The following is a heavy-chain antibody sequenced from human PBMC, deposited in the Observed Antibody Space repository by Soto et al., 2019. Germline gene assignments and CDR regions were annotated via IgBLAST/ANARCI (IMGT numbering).Heavy chain of an antibody. CDR3: ARAPFIPPPADMYYVMDV. D-gene: IGHD3-16*01. V-gene: IGHV1-3*01. CDR1: GYTFTNYA. J-gene: IGHJ6*02. Sequence: GASVKASCKASGYTFTNYAMHWVRQAPGQRLEWMGWINCANGDTKYSESFQDRVTLSRDTSASTAYMEISSLRSEDTAVYFCARAPFIPPPADMYYVMDVWSQGTAVTVTS. CDR2: INCANGDT.